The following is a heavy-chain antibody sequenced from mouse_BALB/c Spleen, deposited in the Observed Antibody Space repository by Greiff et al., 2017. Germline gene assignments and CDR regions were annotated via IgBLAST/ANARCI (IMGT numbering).Heavy chain of an antibody. CDR3: ARHSLYDYDAFDY. V-gene: IGHV5-12-2*01. CDR1: GFTFSSYT. J-gene: IGHJ2*01. D-gene: IGHD2-4*01. Sequence: EVMLVESGGGLVQPGGSLKLSCAASGFTFSSYTMSWVRQTPEKRLEWVAYISNGGGSTYYPDTVKGRFTISRDNAKNTLYLQMSSLKSEDTAMYYCARHSLYDYDAFDYWGQGTTLTVSS. CDR2: ISNGGGST.